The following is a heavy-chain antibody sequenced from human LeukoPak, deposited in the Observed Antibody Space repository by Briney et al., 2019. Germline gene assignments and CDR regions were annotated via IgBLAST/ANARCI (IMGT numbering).Heavy chain of an antibody. D-gene: IGHD2-2*01. Sequence: GASVKVSCKASGYTFTSYGISWVRQAPGQGLEWMGWSSAYNGNTNYAQKLQGRVTMTTDTSTNTAYMELRSLRSDDTAVYYCARDVAVVPGALPRKYWGQGTLVTVSS. CDR1: GYTFTSYG. V-gene: IGHV1-18*01. CDR2: SSAYNGNT. J-gene: IGHJ4*02. CDR3: ARDVAVVPGALPRKY.